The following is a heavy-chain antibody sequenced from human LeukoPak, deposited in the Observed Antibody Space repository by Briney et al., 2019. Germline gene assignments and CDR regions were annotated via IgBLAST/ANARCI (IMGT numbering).Heavy chain of an antibody. J-gene: IGHJ4*02. V-gene: IGHV3-21*01. CDR3: ARGGRNYYDTSGFRYSFDY. Sequence: GGSLRLSCAASGFTFSSYNMNWVRQAPGKGLEWVSSISSSSSYIYYADSVKGRLTIYRDNDKKSLYLKMNSLRAEDTAVYYCARGGRNYYDTSGFRYSFDYWGQGALVTVSS. CDR2: ISSSSSYI. CDR1: GFTFSSYN. D-gene: IGHD3-22*01.